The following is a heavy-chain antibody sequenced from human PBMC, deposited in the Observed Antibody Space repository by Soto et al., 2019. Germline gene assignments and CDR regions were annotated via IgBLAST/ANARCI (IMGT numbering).Heavy chain of an antibody. CDR3: ARDQVGATQTFDY. J-gene: IGHJ4*02. V-gene: IGHV3-33*01. Sequence: AGGSPRLSCAAAGFPFSSYGMHWVRPAPGKGLEWVAVIWYDGSNKYYADSVKGRFTISRDNSKNTLYLQMNSLRAEDTAVYYCARDQVGATQTFDYWGQGTLVTVSS. D-gene: IGHD1-26*01. CDR1: GFPFSSYG. CDR2: IWYDGSNK.